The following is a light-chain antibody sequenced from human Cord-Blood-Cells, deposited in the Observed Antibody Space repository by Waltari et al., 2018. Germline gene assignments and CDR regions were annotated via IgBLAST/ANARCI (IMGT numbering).Light chain of an antibody. J-gene: IGKJ1*01. CDR2: GAS. CDR1: QSVSSSY. V-gene: IGKV3-20*01. Sequence: EIVLTQSPGTLSLSPRERATLSCRASQSVSSSYLAWYQQQPGHAPRLLIYGASSRATGIPDRFSGGGSGTDFTLTISRLEPEDVAVYYCQQYGSSPPGGTFGQGTKVEIK. CDR3: QQYGSSPPGGT.